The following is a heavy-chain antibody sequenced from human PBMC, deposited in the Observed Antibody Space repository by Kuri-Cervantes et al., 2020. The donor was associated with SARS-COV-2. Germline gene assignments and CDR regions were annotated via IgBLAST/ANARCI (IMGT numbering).Heavy chain of an antibody. V-gene: IGHV3-49*04. CDR1: GFTFGDYA. CDR3: TTLIDY. J-gene: IGHJ4*02. Sequence: GGSLRLSCTGSGFTFGDYAMSWVRQAPGEGLQWVGFIKRNVNSGTTEYAASVMDRFTISRDDSKSMAYLQMNSLKAEDTAVYYCTTLIDYWGQGALVTVSS. CDR2: IKRNVNSGTT.